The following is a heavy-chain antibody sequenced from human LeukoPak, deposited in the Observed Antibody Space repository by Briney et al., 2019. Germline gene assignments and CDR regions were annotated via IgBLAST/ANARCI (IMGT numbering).Heavy chain of an antibody. D-gene: IGHD3-22*01. CDR3: ANHPGGYYTHFDY. CDR2: ISGSGGST. V-gene: IGHV3-23*01. CDR1: GFTFSSYA. Sequence: AGGSLRLSCAASGFTFSSYAMSWVRQAPGKGLEGVSAISGSGGSTYYADSVKGRFTISRDNSKNTLYLQMNSLRAEDTAVYYCANHPGGYYTHFDYWGQGTQVTVSS. J-gene: IGHJ4*02.